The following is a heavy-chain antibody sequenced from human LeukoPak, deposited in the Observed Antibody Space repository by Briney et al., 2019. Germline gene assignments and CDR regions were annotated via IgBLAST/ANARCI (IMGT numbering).Heavy chain of an antibody. Sequence: ASVKVSCKASGYTFSNYDINWVRQAPGQGLEWMGIINPSGGSTSYAQKFQGRVTMTRDMSTSTVYMELSSLRSEDTAVYYCARGEGYGYWGAFDIWGQGTMVTVSS. CDR3: ARGEGYGYWGAFDI. CDR2: INPSGGST. D-gene: IGHD5-18*01. V-gene: IGHV1-46*01. CDR1: GYTFSNYD. J-gene: IGHJ3*02.